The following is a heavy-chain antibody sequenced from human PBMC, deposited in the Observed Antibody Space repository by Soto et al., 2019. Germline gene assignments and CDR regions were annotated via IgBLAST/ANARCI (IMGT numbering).Heavy chain of an antibody. D-gene: IGHD3-16*01. CDR2: IYYTGAT. CDR3: GTDHSLYYGASGRYCGWVI. V-gene: IGHV4-59*01. Sequence: SETLSLTCTVSGDSISDSYWSWIGQPPGKDLEWIGYIYYTGATSYNPSLESRVTMAEDTSKKELSLTLSSMTAADTAVYYCGTDHSLYYGASGRYCGWVIGGQ. CDR1: GDSISDSY. J-gene: IGHJ3*01.